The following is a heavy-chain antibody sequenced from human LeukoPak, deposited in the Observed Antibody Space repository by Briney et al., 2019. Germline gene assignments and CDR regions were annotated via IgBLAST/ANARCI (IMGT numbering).Heavy chain of an antibody. CDR2: IYTSGST. D-gene: IGHD3-10*01. J-gene: IGHJ6*03. CDR3: ARAVGSGSFQTYYYYMDV. CDR1: DDSITMYY. V-gene: IGHV4-4*07. Sequence: SETLSLTCTVSDDSITMYYWSWIRQPAGKGLEWIGRIYTSGSTNYNPSLKSRVTMSVDTSKNQFSLKLSSVTAADTAVYHCARAVGSGSFQTYYYYMDVWGKGTTVTISS.